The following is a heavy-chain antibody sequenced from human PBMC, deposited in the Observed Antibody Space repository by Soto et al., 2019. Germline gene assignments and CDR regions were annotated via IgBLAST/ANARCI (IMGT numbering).Heavy chain of an antibody. CDR2: IGASGDNT. V-gene: IGHV3-23*01. Sequence: EVQLLESGGGLVQPAGSLRLSSAASGFTFNRFAMTWVRQAPGKGLEWVSTIGASGDNTFYADSVTGRFTISRDNSGDALFLQMNRLRAEDPALYYCAKLGYCSGGTCYLDYYNGLGVWGQGTTGTVSS. D-gene: IGHD2-15*01. CDR3: AKLGYCSGGTCYLDYYNGLGV. J-gene: IGHJ6*02. CDR1: GFTFNRFA.